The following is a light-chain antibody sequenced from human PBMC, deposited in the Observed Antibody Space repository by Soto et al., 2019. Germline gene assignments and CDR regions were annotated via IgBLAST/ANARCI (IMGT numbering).Light chain of an antibody. CDR3: QHYNDRPLT. CDR2: GAS. Sequence: EIVMTQSPATLSVSPGERATLSCRASQSISNNLAWYQQKPGQAPRVLIYGASTRATGIPARLSGSGSGTEFTLTISSLQSEDFAVYSCQHYNDRPLTFGGGTKVDIK. J-gene: IGKJ4*01. CDR1: QSISNN. V-gene: IGKV3-15*01.